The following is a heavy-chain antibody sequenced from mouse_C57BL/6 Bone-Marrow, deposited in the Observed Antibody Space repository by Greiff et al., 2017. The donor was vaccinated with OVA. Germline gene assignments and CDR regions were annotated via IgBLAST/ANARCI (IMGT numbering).Heavy chain of an antibody. D-gene: IGHD1-1*01. V-gene: IGHV1-61*01. CDR3: ARCDYYGSSYGFAY. J-gene: IGHJ3*01. CDR1: GYTFTSYW. CDR2: IYPSDSET. Sequence: QVQLQQPGAELVRPGSSVKLSCKASGYTFTSYWMDWVKQRPGQGLEWIGNIYPSDSETHYNQKFKDKATLTVDKSSSTAYMQLSSLTSEDSAVYYCARCDYYGSSYGFAYWGKGTLVTVSA.